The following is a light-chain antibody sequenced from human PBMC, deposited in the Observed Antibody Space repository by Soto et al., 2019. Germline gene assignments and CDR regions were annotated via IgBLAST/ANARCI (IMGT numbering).Light chain of an antibody. CDR1: QDISNY. Sequence: DIQMTQSPSSLSATVGDRVTITCRASQDISNYLAWHQQKPGKVPKLLIYAASTLQPGVPSRFSGSGSGTDFTLTTSSLQPEDVATHYCQKYNGAPPDTFGPGTKLALK. V-gene: IGKV1-27*01. J-gene: IGKJ3*01. CDR2: AAS. CDR3: QKYNGAPPDT.